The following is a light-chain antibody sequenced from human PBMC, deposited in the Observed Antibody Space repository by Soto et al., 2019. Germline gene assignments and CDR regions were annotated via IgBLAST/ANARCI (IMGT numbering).Light chain of an antibody. V-gene: IGKV3-20*01. CDR1: QSLSNTF. Sequence: VLTQSPGTLSLSPGERATLSCRASQSLSNTFLSWYQQEPGQAPRLLIYGVFSRATGIPDRFSGSGSGTDFTLTISRLEPEDSAVDVCHQYAYSPRTVGQGTKVDIK. CDR2: GVF. J-gene: IGKJ1*01. CDR3: HQYAYSPRT.